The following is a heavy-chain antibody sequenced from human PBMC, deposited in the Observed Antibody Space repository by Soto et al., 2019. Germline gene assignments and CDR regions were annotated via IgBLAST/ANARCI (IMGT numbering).Heavy chain of an antibody. CDR3: ARAYGSGSYSTFDF. CDR2: IYYSGST. CDR1: DGSISRYD. V-gene: IGHV4-59*08. D-gene: IGHD3-10*01. Sequence: NPTGTLALTCTVSDGSISRYDWSWIRQPPGKGLEWIGYIYYSGSTNYNPSLKSRVTISVDTSKNQFSLKLSSVTAADTAVYYCARAYGSGSYSTFDFWGQGTLVTVSS. J-gene: IGHJ4*02.